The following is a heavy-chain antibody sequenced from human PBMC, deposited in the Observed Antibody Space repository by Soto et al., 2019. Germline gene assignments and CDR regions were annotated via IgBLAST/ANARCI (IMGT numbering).Heavy chain of an antibody. CDR3: AHAYGGRSLY. CDR2: IYWDDSK. V-gene: IGHV2-5*02. CDR1: GFSLTTDRVG. J-gene: IGHJ4*02. D-gene: IGHD1-26*01. Sequence: QITLKESGPTLVKPTQTLTLTCTFSGFSLTTDRVGVGWIRQPPGEALEWLAVIYWDDSKTYRPSLESRLTITNDTSKNQVALTMPNRDSLDTATYYCAHAYGGRSLYWGQGTLVTVSS.